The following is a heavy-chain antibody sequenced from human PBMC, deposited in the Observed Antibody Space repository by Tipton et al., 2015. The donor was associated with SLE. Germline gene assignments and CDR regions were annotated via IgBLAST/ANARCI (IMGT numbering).Heavy chain of an antibody. V-gene: IGHV3-30*04. D-gene: IGHD3-3*01. CDR1: GFTFSSYA. CDR2: ISYDGSNK. CDR3: ARSLISKERYDSHFQH. J-gene: IGHJ1*01. Sequence: SLRLSCAASGFTFSSYAMHWVRQAPGKGLEWVAVISYDGSNKYYADSVKGRFTISRDNSKNTLYLQMNSLRAEDTAVYYCARSLISKERYDSHFQHWGQGTLVTVSS.